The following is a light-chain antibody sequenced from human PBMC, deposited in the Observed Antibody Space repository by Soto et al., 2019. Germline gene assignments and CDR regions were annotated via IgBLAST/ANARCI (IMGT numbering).Light chain of an antibody. CDR3: QHYNSYST. CDR2: GAS. CDR1: QSISSW. Sequence: IQMTQSPSTLSASVGDRVTITCRASQSISSWLAWYQQKPGKAPKLLIYGASSLERGVPSRFSGSGSGTEFTLTISSLQPDDFATYYCQHYNSYSTFGQGTRLEIK. V-gene: IGKV1-5*01. J-gene: IGKJ5*01.